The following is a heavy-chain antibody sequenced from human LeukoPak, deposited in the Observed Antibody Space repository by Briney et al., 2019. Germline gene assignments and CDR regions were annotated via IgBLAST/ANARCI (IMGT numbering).Heavy chain of an antibody. CDR1: GYTLTELS. J-gene: IGHJ3*02. CDR3: ARDGGATDAFDI. CDR2: FDPEDGET. V-gene: IGHV1-24*01. D-gene: IGHD1-26*01. Sequence: ASVKVSCKVSGYTLTELSMHWVRQAPGKGLEWMGGFDPEDGETIYAQKLQGRVTTTTDTSTSTAYMELRSLRSDDTAVYYCARDGGATDAFDIWGQGTMVTVSS.